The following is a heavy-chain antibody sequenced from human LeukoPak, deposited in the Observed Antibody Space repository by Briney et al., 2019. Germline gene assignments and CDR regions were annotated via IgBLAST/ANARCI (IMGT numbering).Heavy chain of an antibody. CDR2: TYYNSKWYT. D-gene: IGHD6-19*01. Sequence: SQTLSLTCAISGDSVSTASNAWYWIRQSPSRGLEWLGRTYYNSKWYTDYAVSVSGRTTINPDTSRNQLSLQLSFVTPEDTAVYYCVRSSGWIDFWGQGTLVTVSS. CDR3: VRSSGWIDF. V-gene: IGHV6-1*01. J-gene: IGHJ4*02. CDR1: GDSVSTASNA.